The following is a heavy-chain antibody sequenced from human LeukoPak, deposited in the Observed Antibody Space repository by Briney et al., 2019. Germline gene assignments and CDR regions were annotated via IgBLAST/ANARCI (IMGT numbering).Heavy chain of an antibody. CDR2: IYHSGST. CDR3: ASPTYYYDSSGYHRWNFDL. D-gene: IGHD3-22*01. V-gene: IGHV4-39*01. Sequence: PSETLSLTCTVSSGSISSSSYYWGWIRQPPGKGLEWIGSIYHSGSTYYDPSLKSRVTISVDTSKNQFSLKLSSVTAADTAVYYCASPTYYYDSSGYHRWNFDLWGRGTLATVSS. J-gene: IGHJ2*01. CDR1: SGSISSSSYY.